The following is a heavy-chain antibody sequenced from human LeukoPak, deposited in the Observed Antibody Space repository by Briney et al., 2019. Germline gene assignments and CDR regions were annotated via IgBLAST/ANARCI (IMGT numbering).Heavy chain of an antibody. CDR2: ISSSGSTI. Sequence: GGSLRLSCGASGFXFSSYEINWVRQAPGKGLEWVSYISSSGSTIYYADSVKGRFTISRDNAKNSLYLQMHSLRAEDTAVYYCARSNREFASGSGDYWGQGILVTVSS. J-gene: IGHJ4*02. CDR3: ARSNREFASGSGDY. D-gene: IGHD3-10*01. V-gene: IGHV3-48*03. CDR1: GFXFSSYE.